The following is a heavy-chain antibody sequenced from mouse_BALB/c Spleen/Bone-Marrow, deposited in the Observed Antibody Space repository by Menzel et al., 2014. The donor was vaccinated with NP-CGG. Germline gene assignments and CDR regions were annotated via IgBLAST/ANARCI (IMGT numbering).Heavy chain of an antibody. D-gene: IGHD2-4*01. V-gene: IGHV5-9-2*01. CDR3: AGHAYYDQTEFSFVY. CDR2: ISCGGSYT. J-gene: IGHJ3*01. Sequence: VKLLESGGGLVKSGGSLKLSCAASGFRFNSYGMSWVRQTPEKRLEWVATISCGGSYTFYPDSVQGRFTISSDNAHNSQYLQLSRLRAEDTALYYGAGHAYYDQTEFSFVYWGQGTLGTVAA. CDR1: GFRFNSYG.